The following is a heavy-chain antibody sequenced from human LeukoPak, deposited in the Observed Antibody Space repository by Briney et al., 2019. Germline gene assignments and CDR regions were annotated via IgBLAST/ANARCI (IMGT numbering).Heavy chain of an antibody. V-gene: IGHV4-59*01. CDR2: IYYSGST. CDR1: GGSISSYY. D-gene: IGHD4-17*01. J-gene: IGHJ2*01. Sequence: SETLSLTCTVSGGSISSYYWSWIRQPPGKGLEWIGYIYYSGSTNYNPSLKSRVTISVDTSKNQFSLKLSSVTAADTAVYYCARVWTVTTVRYFDLWGRGTLVTVSS. CDR3: ARVWTVTTVRYFDL.